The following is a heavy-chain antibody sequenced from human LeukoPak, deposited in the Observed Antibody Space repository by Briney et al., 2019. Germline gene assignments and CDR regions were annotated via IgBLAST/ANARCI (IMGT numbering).Heavy chain of an antibody. CDR3: ARDSLYHCDILTGYYTPYYYYYMDV. Sequence: GGSLRLSCAASGFTFSSYSMNWVRQAPGKGLEWVAVISYDGSNKYYADSVKGRFTISRDNSKNTLYLQMNSLRAEDTAVYYCARDSLYHCDILTGYYTPYYYYYMDVWGKGTTVTVSS. J-gene: IGHJ6*03. D-gene: IGHD3-9*01. CDR2: ISYDGSNK. V-gene: IGHV3-30*03. CDR1: GFTFSSYS.